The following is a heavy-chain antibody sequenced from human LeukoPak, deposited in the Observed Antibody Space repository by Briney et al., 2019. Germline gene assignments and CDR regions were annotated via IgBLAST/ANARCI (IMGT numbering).Heavy chain of an antibody. Sequence: ASVKVSCKASGYTFTGYYMHWVRQAPGQGLEWMGWINPNSGGTNYAQKFQGRVTMTRDTSISTAYMELSRLRSDDTAVYYCARESVRWLKSFDYWGQGTLVTVSS. V-gene: IGHV1-2*02. J-gene: IGHJ4*02. CDR2: INPNSGGT. CDR1: GYTFTGYY. D-gene: IGHD4-23*01. CDR3: ARESVRWLKSFDY.